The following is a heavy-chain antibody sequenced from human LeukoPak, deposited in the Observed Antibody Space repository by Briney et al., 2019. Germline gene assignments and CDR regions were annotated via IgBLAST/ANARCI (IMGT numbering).Heavy chain of an antibody. CDR3: ARGTAFDCSSTSCEFDY. Sequence: GGSLRLSCAASGFTVSSNYMSWVRQAPGKGLEWVSVIYSGGSTYYADSVKGRFTISRDNSKNTLYLQMNSLRAEDTAVYYCARGTAFDCSSTSCEFDYWGQGTLVTASS. J-gene: IGHJ4*02. CDR2: IYSGGST. V-gene: IGHV3-53*01. D-gene: IGHD2-2*01. CDR1: GFTVSSNY.